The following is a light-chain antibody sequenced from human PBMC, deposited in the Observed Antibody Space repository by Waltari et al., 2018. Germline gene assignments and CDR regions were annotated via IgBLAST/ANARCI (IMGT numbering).Light chain of an antibody. CDR3: NSRDPTTNAVV. CDR2: SVD. CDR1: THPTSA. J-gene: IGLJ2*01. Sequence: SSELTQDPAVSVALGQTVRITCQVDTHPTSAPHWYQQRPGQAPILVIFSVDDRPSGIPDRFSGSLSGDTASLTITGTQAEDEADYYCNSRDPTTNAVVFGGGTRLTVL. V-gene: IGLV3-19*01.